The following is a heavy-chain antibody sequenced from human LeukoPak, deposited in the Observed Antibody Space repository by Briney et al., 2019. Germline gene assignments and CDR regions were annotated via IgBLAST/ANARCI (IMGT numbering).Heavy chain of an antibody. CDR1: GFTFSSYA. V-gene: IGHV3-23*01. Sequence: PGGSLRLSCAAPGFTFSSYAMSWVRQAPGKGLEWVSAISGSGGSTYYADSVKGRFTISRDNSKNTLYLQMNSLRAEDTAVYYCAKDLRYCSGGSCYYWGQGTLVTVSS. CDR2: ISGSGGST. J-gene: IGHJ4*02. D-gene: IGHD2-15*01. CDR3: AKDLRYCSGGSCYY.